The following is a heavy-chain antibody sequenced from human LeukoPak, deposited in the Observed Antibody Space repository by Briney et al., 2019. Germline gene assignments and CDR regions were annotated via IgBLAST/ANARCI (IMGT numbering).Heavy chain of an antibody. V-gene: IGHV3-53*01. Sequence: GGSLRLSCAASGFSVRSNYMSWVRQAPGKGLEWVSVIYSGGSTYYADSVKGRFTISRDNSKNTLYLQMNSLRAEDTAVYYCARRFYHDSSGYYNWFDPWGQGTLVTVSS. CDR2: IYSGGST. CDR3: ARRFYHDSSGYYNWFDP. D-gene: IGHD3-22*01. CDR1: GFSVRSNY. J-gene: IGHJ5*02.